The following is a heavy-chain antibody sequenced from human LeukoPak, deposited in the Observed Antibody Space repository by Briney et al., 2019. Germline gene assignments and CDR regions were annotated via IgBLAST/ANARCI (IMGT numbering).Heavy chain of an antibody. CDR1: GGSFSSYY. CDR2: INHSGST. V-gene: IGHV4-34*01. J-gene: IGHJ1*01. Sequence: SETLSLTCAVYGGSFSSYYWSWIRQPTGKGLEWIGEINHSGSTDYNPSLKSRVTISVDTSKNQFSLKLSSVTAADTAVYYCAYSSAFQQHWGQGTLVTVSS. CDR3: AYSSAFQQH. D-gene: IGHD3-22*01.